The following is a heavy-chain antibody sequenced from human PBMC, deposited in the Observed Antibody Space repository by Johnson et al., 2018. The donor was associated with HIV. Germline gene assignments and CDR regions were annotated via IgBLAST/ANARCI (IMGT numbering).Heavy chain of an antibody. CDR3: AKDWDVVVTADDAFDI. J-gene: IGHJ3*02. V-gene: IGHV3-23*04. CDR1: GFTFSSYA. D-gene: IGHD2-21*02. CDR2: INWNGGST. Sequence: MQLVESGGGLVQPGGSLRLSCAASGFTFSSYAMSWVRQYPGKGLEWVSGINWNGGSTGYADSVKGRFTISRDNSKNTLYLQMNSLRAEDTAVYYCAKDWDVVVTADDAFDIWGQGTMVTVSS.